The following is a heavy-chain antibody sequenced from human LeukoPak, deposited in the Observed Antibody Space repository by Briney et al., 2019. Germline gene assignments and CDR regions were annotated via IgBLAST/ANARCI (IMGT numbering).Heavy chain of an antibody. V-gene: IGHV1-8*03. J-gene: IGHJ4*02. CDR2: MNPNSGNT. Sequence: GASVKVSCKASGYTFTSYDINWVRQATGQGLEWMGWMNPNSGNTGYAQKFQGRVTITRNTSISTAYMELSSLRSEDTAVYYCARVLGKSRIQLWSAYWGQGTLVTVSS. CDR1: GYTFTSYD. D-gene: IGHD5-18*01. CDR3: ARVLGKSRIQLWSAY.